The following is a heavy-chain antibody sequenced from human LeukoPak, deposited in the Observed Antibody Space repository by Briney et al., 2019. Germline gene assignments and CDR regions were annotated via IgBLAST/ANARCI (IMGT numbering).Heavy chain of an antibody. J-gene: IGHJ4*02. CDR1: GYTFTGYY. V-gene: IGHV1-2*02. D-gene: IGHD2-21*02. CDR3: ARVLTRGGNSHFDY. CDR2: INPNSGGT. Sequence: ASVKVSCKASGYTFTGYYMHWVRQAPGQGLEWMGWINPNSGGTNYAQKFQGRVTMTRDTSISTAYMELSRLRSDDTAVYYCARVLTRGGNSHFDYWGQGTLVTVSS.